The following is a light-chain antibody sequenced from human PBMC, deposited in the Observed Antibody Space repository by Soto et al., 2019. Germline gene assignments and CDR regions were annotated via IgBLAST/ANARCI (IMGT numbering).Light chain of an antibody. J-gene: IGLJ2*01. V-gene: IGLV2-14*03. CDR3: SSYTSTSVLI. CDR1: SRDVGNYNY. Sequence: QSALTQPASVSGSPGQSITISCTGTSRDVGNYNYVSWYQHHPGRAPKLVIYDVNNRPAGISNRFSGSKSDNTASLTIFGLQAEDEADYYCSSYTSTSVLIFGGGTKLTVL. CDR2: DVN.